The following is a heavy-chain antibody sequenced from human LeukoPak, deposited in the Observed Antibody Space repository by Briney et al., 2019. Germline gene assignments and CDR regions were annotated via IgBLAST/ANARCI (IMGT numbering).Heavy chain of an antibody. CDR3: AGLVGRYSSGLYYYYFDY. Sequence: SGTLSPTCTVSGDSINSLDLWSWVRQPPGKGLEWIGEMYLSGTTHSNPSVKSRVTISIDKSKNQFFLNLSSVTAADTAVYYCAGLVGRYSSGLYYYYFDYWGQGTLVTVSS. CDR2: MYLSGTT. CDR1: GDSINSLDL. D-gene: IGHD3-22*01. V-gene: IGHV4-4*02. J-gene: IGHJ4*02.